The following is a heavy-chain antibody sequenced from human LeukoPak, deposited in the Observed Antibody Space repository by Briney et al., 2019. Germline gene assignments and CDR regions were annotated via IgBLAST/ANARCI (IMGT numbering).Heavy chain of an antibody. CDR2: INPSGGST. J-gene: IGHJ4*02. CDR1: GYTFTSYY. V-gene: IGHV1-46*01. CDR3: ARGRFGELFDY. D-gene: IGHD3-10*01. Sequence: GASVKVPCKASGYTFTSYYMHWVRQAPGQGLEWMGIINPSGGSTSYAQKFQGRVTMTRDMSTSTVYMELSSLRSEDTAVYYCARGRFGELFDYWGQGTLVTVSS.